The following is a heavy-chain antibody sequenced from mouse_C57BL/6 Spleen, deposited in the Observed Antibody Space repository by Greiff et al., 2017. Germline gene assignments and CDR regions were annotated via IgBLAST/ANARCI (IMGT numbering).Heavy chain of an antibody. Sequence: EVKLVESGGDLVKPGGSLKLSCAASGFTFSSYGMSWVRQTPDKRLEWVATISRGGSYTYYPDSVKGRFTISRDNAKNTRYLQMSSLKSEDTAMYYCARQGLIDYGSSYYFDYWGQGTTLTVSS. CDR3: ARQGLIDYGSSYYFDY. CDR1: GFTFSSYG. V-gene: IGHV5-6*01. CDR2: ISRGGSYT. J-gene: IGHJ2*01. D-gene: IGHD1-1*01.